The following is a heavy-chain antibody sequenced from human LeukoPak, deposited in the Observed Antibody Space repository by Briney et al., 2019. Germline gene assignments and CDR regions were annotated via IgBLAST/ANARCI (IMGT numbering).Heavy chain of an antibody. CDR2: IYYSGSA. Sequence: SETLSLTCTVSGGSISSSSYYWGWIRQPPGKGLEWIGSIYYSGSAYYSPTLKSRVTISVDTSKNQFSLKLSSVTAADTAVYYCARIRQQLGAFDIWGQGTMVTVSS. CDR3: ARIRQQLGAFDI. J-gene: IGHJ3*02. V-gene: IGHV4-39*01. CDR1: GGSISSSSYY. D-gene: IGHD6-13*01.